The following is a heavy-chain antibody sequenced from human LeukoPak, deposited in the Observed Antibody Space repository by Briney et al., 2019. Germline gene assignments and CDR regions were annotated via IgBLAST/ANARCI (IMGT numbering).Heavy chain of an antibody. CDR1: GFTFSGYA. Sequence: AGGSLRLSCAASGFTFSGYAMRWVRQAPGKGLEWVSAISGSGGSTYYADSVKGRFTISRDNSKNTLYLQMNSLRAEDTAVYYCAKDRSDYGDYLDAFDIWGQGTMVTVSS. CDR2: ISGSGGST. V-gene: IGHV3-23*01. CDR3: AKDRSDYGDYLDAFDI. J-gene: IGHJ3*02. D-gene: IGHD4-17*01.